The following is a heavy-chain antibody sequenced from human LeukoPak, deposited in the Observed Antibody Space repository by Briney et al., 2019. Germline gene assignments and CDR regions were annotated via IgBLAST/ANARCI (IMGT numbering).Heavy chain of an antibody. CDR3: AADLDVTMVAYYYYMDV. D-gene: IGHD4/OR15-4a*01. Sequence: ASVKVSCKASGGTFSSYAISWVRQAPGQGLEWMGGIIPIFGTANYAQKFQGRVTITADESTSTAYMELGSLTSEDTAVYYCAADLDVTMVAYYYYMDVWGKGTTVTVSS. CDR1: GGTFSSYA. V-gene: IGHV1-69*13. CDR2: IIPIFGTA. J-gene: IGHJ6*03.